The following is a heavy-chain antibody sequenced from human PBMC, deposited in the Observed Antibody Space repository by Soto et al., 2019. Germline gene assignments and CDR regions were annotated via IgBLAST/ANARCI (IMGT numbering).Heavy chain of an antibody. CDR1: GGTFSSYA. CDR3: ARGVGATLYYGMDV. CDR2: IIPIFGTA. V-gene: IGHV1-69*13. Sequence: AASVKVSCKASGGTFSSYAISWVRQAPGQGLEWMGGIIPIFGTANYAQKFQGRVTITADESTSTAYMELSSLRSEDTAVYYCARGVGATLYYGMDVWGQGTTVTVSS. J-gene: IGHJ6*02. D-gene: IGHD1-26*01.